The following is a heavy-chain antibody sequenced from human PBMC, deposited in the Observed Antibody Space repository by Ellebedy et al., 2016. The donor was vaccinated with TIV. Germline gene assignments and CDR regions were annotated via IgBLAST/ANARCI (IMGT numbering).Heavy chain of an antibody. CDR2: IRYDGSNK. J-gene: IGHJ4*02. V-gene: IGHV3-30*02. CDR3: AKFPSVTTPGVDF. Sequence: GESLKISCAASGFTFSSYGMHWVRQAPGKGLEWVAFIRYDGSNKYYADSVRGRFTISRDNSKSTLFLYMNNLRAEDTAVYYCAKFPSVTTPGVDFWGQGTLVTVSS. D-gene: IGHD4-17*01. CDR1: GFTFSSYG.